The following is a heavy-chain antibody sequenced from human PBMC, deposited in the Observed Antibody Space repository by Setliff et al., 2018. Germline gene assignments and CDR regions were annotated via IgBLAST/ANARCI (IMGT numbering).Heavy chain of an antibody. CDR2: IHFSGTT. Sequence: NPSETLSLTCTVSDGSSSSHYWSWIRQPPGKGPEWIGYIHFSGTTNYNPSLKSRVTLSLDTSKNQFSLELSSVTAADTAMYYCARENGYCSGGACYFMFDYWGQGTLVTVSS. V-gene: IGHV4-59*11. CDR1: DGSSSSHY. J-gene: IGHJ4*02. D-gene: IGHD2-15*01. CDR3: ARENGYCSGGACYFMFDY.